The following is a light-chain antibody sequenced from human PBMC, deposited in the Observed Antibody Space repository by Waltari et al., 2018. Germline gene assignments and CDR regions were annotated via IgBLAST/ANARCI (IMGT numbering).Light chain of an antibody. V-gene: IGKV3-20*01. CDR1: QNNDNDY. CDR3: QQYGHATRCS. CDR2: GAS. J-gene: IGKJ2*04. Sequence: VLTQSPGTLSLSPGETATLSCRASQNNDNDYLAWYQHKPGQAPWLLIYGASKGASDGHVKLRGSGYGTDFTLTISRLEPEDSAVYYCQQYGHATRCSFGRGTKLEIK.